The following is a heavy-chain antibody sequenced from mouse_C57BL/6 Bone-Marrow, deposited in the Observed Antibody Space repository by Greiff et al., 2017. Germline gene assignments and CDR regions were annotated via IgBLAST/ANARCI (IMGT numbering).Heavy chain of an antibody. V-gene: IGHV1-64*01. CDR2: IHPNSGST. D-gene: IGHD1-1*01. J-gene: IGHJ1*03. Sequence: QVQLQQPGAELVKPGASVKLSCKASGYTFTSYWMHWVKQRPGQGLEWIGMIHPNSGSTNYNEKFKSKATLTVDKSSSTAYMQLSSLTSEDSAVYYCARSGMYYYGSWGYFDVWGTGTTVTVSS. CDR3: ARSGMYYYGSWGYFDV. CDR1: GYTFTSYW.